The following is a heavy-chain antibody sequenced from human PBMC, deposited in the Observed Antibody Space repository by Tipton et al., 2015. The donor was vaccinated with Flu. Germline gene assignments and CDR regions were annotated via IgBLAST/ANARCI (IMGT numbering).Heavy chain of an antibody. CDR1: GYSISSGYY. D-gene: IGHD3-10*01. Sequence: LRLSCAVSGYSISSGYYWGWIRQPPGKGLEWIGSIYHSGSTYYNPSLKSRVTISVDTSKNQFSLKLSSVTAADTAVYYCARTTYYYGSGSSDYWGQGTLVTVSS. V-gene: IGHV4-38-2*01. CDR2: IYHSGST. CDR3: ARTTYYYGSGSSDY. J-gene: IGHJ4*02.